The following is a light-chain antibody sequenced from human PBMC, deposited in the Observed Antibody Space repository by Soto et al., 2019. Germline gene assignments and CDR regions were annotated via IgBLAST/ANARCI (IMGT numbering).Light chain of an antibody. CDR2: DAS. J-gene: IGKJ2*01. V-gene: IGKV3-11*01. CDR3: QQRSNWPPYT. CDR1: QSVSSY. Sequence: EIVLTQSPATLSLSPGERATLSCRACQSVSSYLAWYQQKPGQAPRLLIYDASNRATGIPARFSGSGSGTDFTLTISSLEPEDFAVHYCQQRSNWPPYTFGQGTKLEIK.